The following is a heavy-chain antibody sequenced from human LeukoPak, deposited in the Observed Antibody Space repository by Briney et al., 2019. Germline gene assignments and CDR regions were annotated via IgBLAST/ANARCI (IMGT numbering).Heavy chain of an antibody. CDR1: GNYW. CDR3: ARGPNSNWSGLDF. Sequence: GGSLRLSCAASGNYWMHWVRQAPGKGLVWVSRISPTGSTTSYADSVKGRFTVSRDNAKNTLYLQVNNLRAEDTAVYYCARGPNSNWSGLDFWGQGTLLTVSS. J-gene: IGHJ4*02. CDR2: ISPTGSTT. V-gene: IGHV3-74*01. D-gene: IGHD6-6*01.